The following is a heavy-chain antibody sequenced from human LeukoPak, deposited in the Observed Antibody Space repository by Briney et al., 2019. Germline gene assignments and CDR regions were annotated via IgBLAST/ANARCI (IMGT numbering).Heavy chain of an antibody. V-gene: IGHV1-69*06. CDR1: GGTFSSYA. CDR3: ARVCAAASPGYSYGYFWYVGY. J-gene: IGHJ4*02. Sequence: SVKVSCKASGGTFSSYAISWVRQAPGQGLEWMGGIIPIFGTANYAQKFQGRVTITADKPTSTAYMELSSLRSEDTAVYYCARVCAAASPGYSYGYFWYVGYWGQGTLVTVSS. D-gene: IGHD5-18*01. CDR2: IIPIFGTA.